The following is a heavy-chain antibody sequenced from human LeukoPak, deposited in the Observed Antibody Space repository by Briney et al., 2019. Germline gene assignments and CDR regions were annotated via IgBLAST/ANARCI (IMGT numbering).Heavy chain of an antibody. CDR1: GYTFTSYG. CDR3: ARDSPYYYGSGSIYNYNRHFDY. D-gene: IGHD3-10*01. J-gene: IGHJ4*02. V-gene: IGHV1-18*04. Sequence: ASVKVSCKASGYTFTSYGISWVRQAPGQGLEWMGWISAYNGNTNYAQKLQGRVTMTTDTSTSTAYMEPRSLRSDDTAVYYCARDSPYYYGSGSIYNYNRHFDYWGQGTLVTVSS. CDR2: ISAYNGNT.